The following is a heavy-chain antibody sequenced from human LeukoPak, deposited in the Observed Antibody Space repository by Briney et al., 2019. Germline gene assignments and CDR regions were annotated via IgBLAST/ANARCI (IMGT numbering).Heavy chain of an antibody. V-gene: IGHV4-4*07. CDR1: GGSISSYY. Sequence: SETLSLTCTVSGGSISSYYWSWIRQPAGKGLEWIGRIYTSGSTNYNPSLKSRVTISVDTSKNQFSLKLSSVTAADTAVYYCARDGTRYSGYDLGFDYWGQGTLVTVSS. J-gene: IGHJ4*02. CDR2: IYTSGST. D-gene: IGHD5-12*01. CDR3: ARDGTRYSGYDLGFDY.